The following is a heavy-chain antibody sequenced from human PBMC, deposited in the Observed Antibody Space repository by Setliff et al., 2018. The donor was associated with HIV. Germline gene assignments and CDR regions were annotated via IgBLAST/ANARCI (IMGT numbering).Heavy chain of an antibody. CDR2: IFYSGHT. Sequence: SETLSLTCGVSGGSISSSSYYWGWIRQPPGKGLEWIGNIFYSGHTFYNPSLKSRVTISVDTSKNQFSLKLSSVTAADTAVYYCARGIAAAGRWGQGTLVTVSS. D-gene: IGHD6-13*01. J-gene: IGHJ4*02. CDR3: ARGIAAAGR. CDR1: GGSISSSSYY. V-gene: IGHV4-39*07.